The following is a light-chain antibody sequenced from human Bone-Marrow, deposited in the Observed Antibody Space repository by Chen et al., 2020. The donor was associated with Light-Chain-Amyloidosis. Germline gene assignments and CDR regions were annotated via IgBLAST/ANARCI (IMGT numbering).Light chain of an antibody. CDR1: SSDVGGDNH. J-gene: IGLJ1*01. CDR2: EVT. V-gene: IGLV2-14*01. Sequence: QSALTQPASVSGSPGQSITISCTGTSSDVGGDNHVSWYQQHPDKAPKLMIYEVTNRPSWVPDRFSGYKSDNTASLTLSGLQTEDEADYFCSSYTITNTLVFGSGTRVTVL. CDR3: SSYTITNTLV.